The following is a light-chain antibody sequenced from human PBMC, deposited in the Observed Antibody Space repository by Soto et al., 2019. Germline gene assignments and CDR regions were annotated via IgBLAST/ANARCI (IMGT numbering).Light chain of an antibody. Sequence: EIVLTQSPATLSLSPGERATLSCRASQSVSNYLAWYQQKPGQAPRLLIYDASNRATDIPDRFSGSGSGTDFTLTISSLEPEDFAVYYCQQYGSSPTWTFGQGTKVDIK. J-gene: IGKJ1*01. CDR3: QQYGSSPTWT. CDR2: DAS. CDR1: QSVSNY. V-gene: IGKV3-20*01.